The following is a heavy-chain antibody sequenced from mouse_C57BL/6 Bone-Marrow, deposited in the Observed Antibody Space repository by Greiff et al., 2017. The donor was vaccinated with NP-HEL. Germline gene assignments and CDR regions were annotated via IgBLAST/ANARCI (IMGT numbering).Heavy chain of an antibody. CDR3: ALYGY. D-gene: IGHD1-1*01. Sequence: QVQLKQSGPELVKPGASVKISCKASGYAFSSSWMNWVKQRPGKGLEWIGRIYPGDGDTNYNGKFKGKATLTADKSSSTAYMQLSSLTSEDSAVYFCALYGYWGQGTLVTVSA. CDR1: GYAFSSSW. J-gene: IGHJ3*01. CDR2: IYPGDGDT. V-gene: IGHV1-82*01.